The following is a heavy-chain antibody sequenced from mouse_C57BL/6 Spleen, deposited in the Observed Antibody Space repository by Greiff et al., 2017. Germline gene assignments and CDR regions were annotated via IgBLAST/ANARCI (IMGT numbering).Heavy chain of an antibody. CDR2: IYPGDGDT. Sequence: QVHVKQSGAELVKPGASVKISCKASGYAFSSYWMNWVKQRPGKGLEWIGQIYPGDGDTNYNGKFKGKATLTADKSSSTAYMQLSSLTSEDSAVYFCAHYYGSRGGFAYWGQGTLVTVSA. CDR3: AHYYGSRGGFAY. CDR1: GYAFSSYW. V-gene: IGHV1-80*01. J-gene: IGHJ3*01. D-gene: IGHD1-1*01.